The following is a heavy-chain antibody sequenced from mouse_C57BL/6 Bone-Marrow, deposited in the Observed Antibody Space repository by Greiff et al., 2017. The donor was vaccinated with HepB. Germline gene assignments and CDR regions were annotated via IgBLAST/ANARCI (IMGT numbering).Heavy chain of an antibody. V-gene: IGHV5-4*01. CDR3: ARDPLGAN. D-gene: IGHD4-1*01. Sequence: EVHLVESGGGLVKPGGSLKLSCAASGFTFSSYAMSWVRQTPEKRLEWVATISDGGSYTYYPDNVKGRFTISRDNAKNNLYLQMSHLKSEDTAMYYCARDPLGANWGQGTLVTVSA. CDR1: GFTFSSYA. CDR2: ISDGGSYT. J-gene: IGHJ3*01.